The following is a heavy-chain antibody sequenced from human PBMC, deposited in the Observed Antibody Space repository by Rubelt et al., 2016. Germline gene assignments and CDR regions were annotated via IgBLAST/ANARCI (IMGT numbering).Heavy chain of an antibody. J-gene: IGHJ4*02. Sequence: QVQLVQSGAEVKKPGASVKVSCKASGYTFTGYYMHWVRQAPGQGLEWMGWINPNSGGTNYAQKFQGRVTMTRDPAVSTAYMERSRLTSDDTAVYYCARGNSGYDYGLDYWGQGTLVTVSS. CDR1: GYTFTGYY. D-gene: IGHD5-12*01. CDR2: INPNSGGT. CDR3: ARGNSGYDYGLDY. V-gene: IGHV1-2*02.